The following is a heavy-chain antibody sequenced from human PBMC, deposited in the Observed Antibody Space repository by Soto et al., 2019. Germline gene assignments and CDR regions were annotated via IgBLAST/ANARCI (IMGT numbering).Heavy chain of an antibody. V-gene: IGHV3-30*18. CDR2: ISYDGSNK. D-gene: IGHD3-10*01. CDR3: AKARTMVPRVIPYFDY. J-gene: IGHJ4*02. Sequence: SGGSLRLSCAASGLTVSSYGMHWVRQAPGKGLEWVAVISYDGSNKYYADSVKGRFTISRDNSKNTLYLQMNSLRAEDTAVYYCAKARTMVPRVIPYFDYWGQGTLVTVSS. CDR1: GLTVSSYG.